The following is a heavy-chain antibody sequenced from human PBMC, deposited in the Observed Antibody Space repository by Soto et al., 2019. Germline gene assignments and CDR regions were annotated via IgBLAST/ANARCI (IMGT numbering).Heavy chain of an antibody. CDR2: IYYSGST. Sequence: QVQLQESGPGLVKPSQTLSLTCTVSGGSISSGGYYWSWIRQHPGKGLEWIGYIYYSGSTYYNPSLKSRVTISVDTSKHQFSLKLSSVTAADTAVYYCARSRIAAGRNWFDPWGQGTLVTVSS. J-gene: IGHJ5*02. CDR1: GGSISSGGYY. CDR3: ARSRIAAGRNWFDP. D-gene: IGHD6-13*01. V-gene: IGHV4-31*03.